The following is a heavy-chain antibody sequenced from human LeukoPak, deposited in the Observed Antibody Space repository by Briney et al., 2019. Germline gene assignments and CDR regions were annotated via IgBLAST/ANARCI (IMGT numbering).Heavy chain of an antibody. Sequence: GESLKISCKTSGYGFTSYWIGWVRQMPGKGPEWMGIIYPGKSDTRYSPSFQGQVTISADSSISTAYLQWSSLKTSDTAMYYCARQGGGYYDSRGYFDYWGQGTLVTVSS. J-gene: IGHJ4*02. CDR2: IYPGKSDT. V-gene: IGHV5-51*01. D-gene: IGHD3-22*01. CDR1: GYGFTSYW. CDR3: ARQGGGYYDSRGYFDY.